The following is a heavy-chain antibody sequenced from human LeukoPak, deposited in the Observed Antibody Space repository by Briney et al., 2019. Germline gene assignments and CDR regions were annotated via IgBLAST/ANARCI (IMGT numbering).Heavy chain of an antibody. Sequence: GGSLRLSCVASGFTFSSYWMTWVRQAPGKGLEWVANIKTDGSQIYYVDSVKGRFTISRDNAKNSLYLQMNSLRAEDTAVYYCARTSKNILWWAPNYFDYWGQGTLVTVSS. J-gene: IGHJ4*02. D-gene: IGHD2-21*01. CDR2: IKTDGSQI. CDR3: ARTSKNILWWAPNYFDY. V-gene: IGHV3-7*01. CDR1: GFTFSSYW.